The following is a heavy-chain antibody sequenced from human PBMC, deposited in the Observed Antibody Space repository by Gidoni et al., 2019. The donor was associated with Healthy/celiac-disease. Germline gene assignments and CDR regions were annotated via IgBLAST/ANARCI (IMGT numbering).Heavy chain of an antibody. V-gene: IGHV4-39*01. CDR2: IYYSGST. J-gene: IGHJ5*02. Sequence: QLQLQESGPGLAKPSETLSLTCTVPGGSISSSSYYWGWLRQPPGKGLEWIGSIYYSGSTYYNPSRKSRVTISVDTSKNQFSLKLSSVTAADTAVYYCARHPGGDFWSGYYTGNWFDPWGQGTLVTVSS. CDR1: GGSISSSSYY. D-gene: IGHD3-3*01. CDR3: ARHPGGDFWSGYYTGNWFDP.